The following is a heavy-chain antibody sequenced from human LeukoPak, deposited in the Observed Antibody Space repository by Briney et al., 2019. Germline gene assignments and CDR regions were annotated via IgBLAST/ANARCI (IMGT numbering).Heavy chain of an antibody. J-gene: IGHJ4*02. CDR3: ATVTVRQIFDY. CDR2: ISGRSDII. Sequence: PGGSLRLSCAASGFTFSAYVMSWVRQAPGKGLEWVSVISGRSDIILYADAVKGRFTISRDNSKNTLYLQMNSLRPEDTAMYYCATVTVRQIFDYWGQGTLVTVSS. V-gene: IGHV3-23*01. CDR1: GFTFSAYV.